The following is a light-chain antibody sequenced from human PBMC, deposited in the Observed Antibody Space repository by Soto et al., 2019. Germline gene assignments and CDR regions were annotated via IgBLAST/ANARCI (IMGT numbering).Light chain of an antibody. V-gene: IGKV1-5*01. CDR2: DAS. J-gene: IGKJ1*01. CDR3: QQYNSYSQT. Sequence: EIQMTQSPSTLSASVVDRVTITCRASQSISSWLAWYQQKPGKAPKLLIYDASSLESGVPSRFSGSGSGTEFTLTISSLQPDDFATYYCQQYNSYSQTFGQGTKVDI. CDR1: QSISSW.